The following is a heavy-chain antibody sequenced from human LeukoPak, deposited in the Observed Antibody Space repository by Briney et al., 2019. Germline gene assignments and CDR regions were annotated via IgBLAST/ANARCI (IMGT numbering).Heavy chain of an antibody. CDR1: GFTFSSYT. D-gene: IGHD3-10*01. CDR3: ARTGEKRGVAWRDYQYSGMDV. CDR2: ISTSSAYI. J-gene: IGHJ6*02. Sequence: GGSLRHSCAASGFTFSSYTMKRVRQAPGKRLEWVSSISTSSAYIYYADSVKGRFTISRDNAKNSLYLQMNSLRAEDTAVYYCARTGEKRGVAWRDYQYSGMDVWGQGTTVTVSS. V-gene: IGHV3-21*01.